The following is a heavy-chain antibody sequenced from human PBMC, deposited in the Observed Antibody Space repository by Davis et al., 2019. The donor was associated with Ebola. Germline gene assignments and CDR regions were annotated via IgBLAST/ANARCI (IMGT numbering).Heavy chain of an antibody. J-gene: IGHJ4*02. V-gene: IGHV1-18*04. D-gene: IGHD6-19*01. Sequence: ASVKVSCKASGYTFTNYGITWVRQAPGQGLEWMGWINPHNGNTNYAQNVQGRVIMTSDTATTTAYMEVGSLRSDDTAVYYCARDLVAVAGGDYWGQGTLVTVSS. CDR2: INPHNGNT. CDR3: ARDLVAVAGGDY. CDR1: GYTFTNYG.